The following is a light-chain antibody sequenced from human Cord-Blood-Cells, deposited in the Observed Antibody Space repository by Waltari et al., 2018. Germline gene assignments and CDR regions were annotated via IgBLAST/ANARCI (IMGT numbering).Light chain of an antibody. CDR3: SSYAGSNNYV. CDR1: SSDVGGYNY. V-gene: IGLV2-8*01. J-gene: IGLJ1*01. Sequence: QSALTQPPSASGSPGQSVTISCTGTSSDVGGYNYVSWYQQHPGKAPKLMMYEVSKRPSGGHDRFSGSKSGKTASLTVSGLQAEEEADYYCSSYAGSNNYVFGTGTKVTVL. CDR2: EVS.